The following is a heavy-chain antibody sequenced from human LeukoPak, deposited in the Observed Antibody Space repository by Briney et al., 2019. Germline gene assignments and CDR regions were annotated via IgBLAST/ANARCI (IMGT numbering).Heavy chain of an antibody. CDR3: AKGPGNLGSYPDY. CDR2: IRYDGSNK. J-gene: IGHJ4*02. V-gene: IGHV3-30*02. CDR1: GFTFSSYG. D-gene: IGHD1-26*01. Sequence: GGSLRLSCAASGFTFSSYGMHWVRQAPGNGLEWVAFIRYDGSNKYYADSVKGRFTISRDNSKNTLYLQMNSLRAEDTAVYYCAKGPGNLGSYPDYWGQGTLVTVSS.